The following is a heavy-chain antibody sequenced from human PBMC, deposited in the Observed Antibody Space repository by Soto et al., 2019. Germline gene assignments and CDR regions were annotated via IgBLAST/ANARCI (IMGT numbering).Heavy chain of an antibody. CDR3: ARVDLRYQLLFDY. D-gene: IGHD2-2*01. CDR2: INPSGGST. Sequence: VASVKVSCKASGYTCTSYYMHWVLQAPGQGLEWMGIINPSGGSTSYAQKFQGRVTMTRDTSTSTVYMELSSLRSEDTAVYYCARVDLRYQLLFDYWGQGTLVTVSS. J-gene: IGHJ4*02. CDR1: GYTCTSYY. V-gene: IGHV1-46*01.